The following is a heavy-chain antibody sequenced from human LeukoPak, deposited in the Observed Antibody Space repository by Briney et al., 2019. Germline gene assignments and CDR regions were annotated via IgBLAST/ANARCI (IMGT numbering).Heavy chain of an antibody. CDR3: ARILAATAGSMDV. CDR1: GGSFSGYY. J-gene: IGHJ6*03. Sequence: PSETLSLTCAVYGGSFSGYYWSWIRQPQGKGLEWIGYIYSSGSTNYNTSLKSRVTISEDTTKNQFSLNLTSVTAADTAVYYCARILAATAGSMDVWGRGTTVTVSS. D-gene: IGHD1-14*01. CDR2: IYSSGST. V-gene: IGHV4-59*01.